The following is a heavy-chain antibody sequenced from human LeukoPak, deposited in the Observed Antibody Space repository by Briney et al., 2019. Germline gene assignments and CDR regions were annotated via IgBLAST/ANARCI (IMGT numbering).Heavy chain of an antibody. V-gene: IGHV3-53*04. CDR2: IYSGGST. CDR3: ARGDGRAVAGTLSFDC. Sequence: PGGSLRLSCAASGFTVSSNYMSWVRQAPGKGLEWVSVIYSGGSTYYADSVKGRFTISRHNSKNTLYLQMNSLRAEDTAVYYCARGDGRAVAGTLSFDCWGQGTLVTVSS. J-gene: IGHJ5*01. CDR1: GFTVSSNY. D-gene: IGHD6-19*01.